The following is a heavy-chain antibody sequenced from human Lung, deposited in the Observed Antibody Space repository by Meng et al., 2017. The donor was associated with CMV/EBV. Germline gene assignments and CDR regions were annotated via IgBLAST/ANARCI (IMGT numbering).Heavy chain of an antibody. J-gene: IGHJ4*02. CDR3: AKDGKSGGYFDY. CDR2: IWFDGSSK. D-gene: IGHD1-1*01. V-gene: IGHV3-30*02. CDR1: GLSTYG. Sequence: QVQLVGAGGGVGQPGGSLRLSCGASGLSTYGMHWVRQVPGKGLEWVAFIWFDGSSKYYADSVKGRFSISRDNSKNTLYLQMNSLRPEDTGVYYCAKDGKSGGYFDYWGQGTLVTVSS.